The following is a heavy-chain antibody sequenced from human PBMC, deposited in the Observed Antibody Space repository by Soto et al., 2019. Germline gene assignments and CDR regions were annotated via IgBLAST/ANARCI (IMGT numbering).Heavy chain of an antibody. CDR2: IYYSGST. J-gene: IGHJ5*02. Sequence: SETLSLTCTVSGGSISSYYWSWIRQPPGKGLEWIGYIYYSGSTNYNPSLKSRVTISVDTSKNQFSLKLSSVTAADTAVYYCARGRWLQPWGQGTLVTVSS. D-gene: IGHD5-12*01. CDR1: GGSISSYY. V-gene: IGHV4-59*01. CDR3: ARGRWLQP.